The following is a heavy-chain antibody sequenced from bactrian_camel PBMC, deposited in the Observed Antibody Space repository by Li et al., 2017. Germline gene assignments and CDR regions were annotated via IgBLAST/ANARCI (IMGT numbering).Heavy chain of an antibody. J-gene: IGHJ6*01. CDR1: GYRWRFNS. V-gene: IGHV3S54*01. CDR2: MYTGGTSGGST. Sequence: HVQLVESGGGSVQAGGSLRLSCAALGYRWRFNSMAWFRQFPGKESEGVAAMYTGGTSGGSTYYADSVKGRSTISRDNAKNTLYLQINTLKTEDTAVYYCVTQAEYANYADFGYWGQGTQVTVS. CDR3: VTQAEYANYADFGY. D-gene: IGHD3*01.